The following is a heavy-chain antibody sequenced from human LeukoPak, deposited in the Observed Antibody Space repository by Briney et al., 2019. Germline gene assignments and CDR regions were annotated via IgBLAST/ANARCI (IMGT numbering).Heavy chain of an antibody. Sequence: GGSLRLSCAASGFIFTTYWMHWVREIPGKGLVWVSGISGSGSTTFYADSVQGRFTISRDNPKNTLYVQMNSLRAEDTAVYYCARDKSGYDYYGQFYFDYWGQGILVTVSS. CDR3: ARDKSGYDYYGQFYFDY. D-gene: IGHD5-12*01. V-gene: IGHV3-23*01. CDR2: ISGSGSTT. J-gene: IGHJ4*02. CDR1: GFIFTTYW.